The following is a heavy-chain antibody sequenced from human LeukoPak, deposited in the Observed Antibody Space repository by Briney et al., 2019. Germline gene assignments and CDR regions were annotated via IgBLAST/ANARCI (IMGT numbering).Heavy chain of an antibody. Sequence: GGSLRLSCATSGFSFTDYPMNWVRQAPGKGLEWISNIRTTGEGAKYAYYADSVKGRVTISRDDGRNTLYLHMNSLKDGDTAVYYCATDQRYAFDYWGQG. CDR3: ATDQRYAFDY. V-gene: IGHV3-48*02. D-gene: IGHD3-9*01. CDR2: IRTTGEGAKYA. J-gene: IGHJ4*02. CDR1: GFSFTDYP.